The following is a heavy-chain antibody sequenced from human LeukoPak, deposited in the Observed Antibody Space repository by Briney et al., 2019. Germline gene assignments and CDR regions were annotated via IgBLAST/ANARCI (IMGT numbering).Heavy chain of an antibody. V-gene: IGHV1-8*01. CDR1: GYTFTSYD. D-gene: IGHD6-13*01. Sequence: ASVKVSCKASGYTFTSYDINWVRQATGQGLEWMGWMNPNSGNTGYAQKFQGRVTMTRNTSISTAYMELSSLRSEDTAVYYCARVFVPGYSSSWCWYYYMDVWGKGTTVTVSS. J-gene: IGHJ6*03. CDR2: MNPNSGNT. CDR3: ARVFVPGYSSSWCWYYYMDV.